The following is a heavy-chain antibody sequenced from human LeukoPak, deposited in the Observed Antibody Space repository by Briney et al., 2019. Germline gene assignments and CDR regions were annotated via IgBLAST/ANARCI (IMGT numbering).Heavy chain of an antibody. CDR3: ARLGRGDYGDYEFDP. V-gene: IGHV1-8*01. J-gene: IGHJ5*02. Sequence: GASVKVSCKASGYTFTSYDTNWVRQATGQGLEWMGWMNPNSGNTGYAQRFQGRVTMTRNTSISTAYMELSSLRSEDTAVYYCARLGRGDYGDYEFDPWGQGTLVTVSS. CDR1: GYTFTSYD. CDR2: MNPNSGNT. D-gene: IGHD4-17*01.